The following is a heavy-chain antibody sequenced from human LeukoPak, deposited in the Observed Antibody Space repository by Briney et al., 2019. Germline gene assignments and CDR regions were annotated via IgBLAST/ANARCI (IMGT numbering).Heavy chain of an antibody. J-gene: IGHJ6*02. CDR3: ARFYRYSGYVLEGYYYYGMDV. V-gene: IGHV1-46*01. D-gene: IGHD5-12*01. CDR2: INPLRGIT. CDR1: GYTFTDYY. Sequence: ASVKVSCKASGYTFTDYYVHWVRQAPGLGLEWMGIINPLRGITIYAQKFQGRVTMTSDTSTNTVYMELSSLISEDTAVYYCARFYRYSGYVLEGYYYYGMDVWGQGTTVTVSS.